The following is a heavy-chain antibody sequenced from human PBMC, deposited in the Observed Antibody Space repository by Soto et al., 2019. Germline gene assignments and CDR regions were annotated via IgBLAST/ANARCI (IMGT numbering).Heavy chain of an antibody. D-gene: IGHD3-22*01. Sequence: SVKVSCKASGGTFSSYAISWVRQAPGQGLEWMGGIIPIFGTANYAQKFQGRVTITADESTSTAYMELSSLRSEDTAVYYCVAFVRSGYYYGTLFYDAFDIWGQGTMVTVSS. CDR2: IIPIFGTA. CDR1: GGTFSSYA. J-gene: IGHJ3*02. CDR3: VAFVRSGYYYGTLFYDAFDI. V-gene: IGHV1-69*13.